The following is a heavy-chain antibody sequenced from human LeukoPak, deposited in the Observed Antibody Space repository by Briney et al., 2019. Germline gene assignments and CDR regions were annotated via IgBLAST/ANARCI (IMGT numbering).Heavy chain of an antibody. D-gene: IGHD3-3*01. CDR1: GFTFPDAW. J-gene: IGHJ1*01. Sequence: GGSLRLSCAASGFTFPDAWIHWVRQAPGKGLEWVGRIKNRNRGRTTDFAAPVKGRFTISRDDSRDTLYLQMNSLKTEDTAVYYCVTDGGQLPYYFTYWGQGTLVTVSS. CDR3: VTDGGQLPYYFTY. V-gene: IGHV3-15*01. CDR2: IKNRNRGRTT.